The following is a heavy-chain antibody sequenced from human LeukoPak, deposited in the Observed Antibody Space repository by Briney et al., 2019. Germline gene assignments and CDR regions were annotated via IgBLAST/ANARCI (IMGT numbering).Heavy chain of an antibody. CDR1: GFPFSDAW. D-gene: IGHD4-11*01. CDR2: IWNDGYNK. V-gene: IGHV3-33*08. J-gene: IGHJ3*02. Sequence: PGGSLRLSCAASGFPFSDAWMSWVRQAPGKGLEWVAVIWNDGYNKYYADSAKGRFTISRDNSKNTLYLQMNSLRAEDTAVYYCARDYLTTVTHGAFDIWGQGTMVTVSS. CDR3: ARDYLTTVTHGAFDI.